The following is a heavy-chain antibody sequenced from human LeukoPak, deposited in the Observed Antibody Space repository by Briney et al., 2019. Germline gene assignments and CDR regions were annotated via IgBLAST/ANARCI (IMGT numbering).Heavy chain of an antibody. CDR3: AKDGSGWYGIDY. Sequence: PGGSLGLSCAASGFTFSSDWMHWVRQAPGKGLVWVSRISTDGSTTYSADSVKGRFTISRDNSKNTLYLQMNSLRGEDTAVYYCAKDGSGWYGIDYWGQGTLVSVSS. CDR1: GFTFSSDW. J-gene: IGHJ4*02. V-gene: IGHV3-74*01. D-gene: IGHD6-19*01. CDR2: ISTDGSTT.